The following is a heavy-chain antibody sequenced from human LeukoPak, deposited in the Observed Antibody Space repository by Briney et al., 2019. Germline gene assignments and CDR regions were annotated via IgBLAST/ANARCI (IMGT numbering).Heavy chain of an antibody. CDR3: TRGSIAYYYMDV. Sequence: SETLSLTCTVSGGSISSSNHYWGWIRQPPGKGLEWIGSIYYSGSTNYNPSLKSRVTISVDTSKNQFSLKLSSVTAADTAVYYCTRGSIAYYYMDVWGKGTTVTISS. CDR2: IYYSGST. J-gene: IGHJ6*03. D-gene: IGHD3-22*01. CDR1: GGSISSSNHY. V-gene: IGHV4-39*07.